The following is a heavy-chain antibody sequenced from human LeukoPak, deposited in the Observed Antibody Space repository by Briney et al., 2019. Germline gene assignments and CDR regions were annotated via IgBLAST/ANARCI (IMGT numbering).Heavy chain of an antibody. Sequence: SETLSLTCTVSGGSISSGSYYWSWIRQPAGKGLEWIGRIYTSGSTNYNPSLKSRVTISVDTSKNQFSLKLSSVTAADTAVYYCARECGNTPYYYYYYMDVWGKGTTVTISS. V-gene: IGHV4-61*02. CDR3: ARECGNTPYYYYYYMDV. CDR2: IYTSGST. D-gene: IGHD4-23*01. CDR1: GGSISSGSYY. J-gene: IGHJ6*03.